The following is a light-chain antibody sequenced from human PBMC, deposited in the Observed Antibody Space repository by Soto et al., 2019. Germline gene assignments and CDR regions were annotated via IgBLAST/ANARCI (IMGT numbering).Light chain of an antibody. J-gene: IGKJ1*01. CDR1: QSVSSSY. Sequence: EVVLTQSPGTLSLSPGERATLSCRASQSVSSSYLAWYQQTPGQAPRLLIYAASNRATGIPDRFSGSGSGTDFTLTISRLEPEDFAVYYCQQYTGSPWTFGQGTKVDIK. CDR3: QQYTGSPWT. CDR2: AAS. V-gene: IGKV3-20*01.